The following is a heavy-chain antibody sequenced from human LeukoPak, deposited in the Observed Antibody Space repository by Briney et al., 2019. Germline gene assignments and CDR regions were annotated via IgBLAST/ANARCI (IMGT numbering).Heavy chain of an antibody. D-gene: IGHD3-22*01. V-gene: IGHV3-23*01. Sequence: PGGSLRLSCAASGFTFSSYAMTWVRQAPGKGLEWVSVIRGRGGSTYYADSVKGRFAISRDNSKNTLYLQMHSLRAEDTAVYYCAKDWYYYDSSGYYHTENYFDYWGQGTLVTVSS. J-gene: IGHJ4*02. CDR2: IRGRGGST. CDR1: GFTFSSYA. CDR3: AKDWYYYDSSGYYHTENYFDY.